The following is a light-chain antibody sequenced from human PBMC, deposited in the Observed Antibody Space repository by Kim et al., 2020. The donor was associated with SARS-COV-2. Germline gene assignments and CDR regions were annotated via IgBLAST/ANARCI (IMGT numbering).Light chain of an antibody. CDR2: QDS. V-gene: IGLV3-1*01. CDR3: QAWDSSTGV. J-gene: IGLJ1*01. Sequence: VSPEQTASITCSGDKLEDKFVCWYQQKPGQSPVLVIYQDSKRPSRIPERFSGSNSGNIATLTISGTQAMDEADYYCQAWDSSTGVFGTGTKVTVL. CDR1: KLEDKF.